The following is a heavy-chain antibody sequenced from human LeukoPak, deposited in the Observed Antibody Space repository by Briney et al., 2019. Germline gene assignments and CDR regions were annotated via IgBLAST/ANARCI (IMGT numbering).Heavy chain of an antibody. J-gene: IGHJ5*01. Sequence: SETLSLTCTVSDGSISSGSYYWGWIRQPPGKGLEWIANIHYSGITYYNPSLKSRVTISVDTSKNQFSLKLTSVTAADTAFYYCARQPHAFDNWFDSWGQGTLVTVSS. CDR2: IHYSGIT. CDR1: DGSISSGSYY. CDR3: ARQPHAFDNWFDS. D-gene: IGHD3-10*01. V-gene: IGHV4-39*01.